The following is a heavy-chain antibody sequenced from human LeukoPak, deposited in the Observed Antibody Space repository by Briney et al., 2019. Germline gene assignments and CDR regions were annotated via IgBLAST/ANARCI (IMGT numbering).Heavy chain of an antibody. CDR2: IYHSGST. J-gene: IGHJ6*03. CDR3: ARDRWGSGSSYFYYYYYYMDV. V-gene: IGHV4-30-2*01. Sequence: PSQTLSLTCTVSGGSISSGGYYWSWIRQPPGKGLEWIGYIYHSGSTYYNPSLKSRVTISVDRSKNQFSLKLSSVTAADTAVYYCARDRWGSGSSYFYYYYYYMDVWGKGTTVTVSS. D-gene: IGHD3-10*01. CDR1: GGSISSGGYY.